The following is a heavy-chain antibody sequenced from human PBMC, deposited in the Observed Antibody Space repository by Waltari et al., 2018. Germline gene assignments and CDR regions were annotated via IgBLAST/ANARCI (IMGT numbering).Heavy chain of an antibody. CDR2: FFHSGST. J-gene: IGHJ6*03. CDR3: ARHRAAPGYNYYYFFMDV. Sequence: QVVLQESGPGLVKPSATLSLTCSVSGFSISHDSYWGWFRQSPGMGLEWIATFFHSGSTYYNPSLKSRLTLSRDPSKNQFSLNLDSVTAADTAIYFCARHRAAPGYNYYYFFMDVWGKGASVTVTS. V-gene: IGHV4-38-2*01. D-gene: IGHD6-13*01. CDR1: GFSISHDSY.